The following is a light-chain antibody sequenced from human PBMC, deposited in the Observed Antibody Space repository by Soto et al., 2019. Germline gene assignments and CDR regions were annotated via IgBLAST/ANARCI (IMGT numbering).Light chain of an antibody. V-gene: IGKV3-15*01. Sequence: EVVMTQSPVTLSVSPGERVTVSCRASQGISNSLAWYQQKPGQAPRLLIYGVSTRATGIPARFSGSGSGTEFTLTISSLQSEDFAVYYCQQYNNWPSLTFGGGTKVDIK. CDR1: QGISNS. J-gene: IGKJ4*01. CDR2: GVS. CDR3: QQYNNWPSLT.